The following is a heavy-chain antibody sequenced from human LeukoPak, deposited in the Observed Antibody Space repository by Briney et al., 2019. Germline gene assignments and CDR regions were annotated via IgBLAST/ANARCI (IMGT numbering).Heavy chain of an antibody. Sequence: SETLSLTCTVSGGSISSYYWSWIRQPPGKGLEWIGYIYYSGSTNYNPSLKSRVTISVDTSKNQFSLKLRSVTAADTAVYYCARSPGEWLPWNWDQGTLVTVSS. CDR1: GGSISSYY. CDR2: IYYSGST. V-gene: IGHV4-59*01. CDR3: ARSPGEWLPWN. J-gene: IGHJ4*02. D-gene: IGHD5-12*01.